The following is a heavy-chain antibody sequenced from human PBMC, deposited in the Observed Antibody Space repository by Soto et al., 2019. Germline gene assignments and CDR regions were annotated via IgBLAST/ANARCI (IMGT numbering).Heavy chain of an antibody. CDR1: GGSISSYY. CDR2: IYYSGST. Sequence: SETLSLTCTVSGGSISSYYWSWIRQPPGKGLEWIGYIYYSGSTNYNPSLKSRVTISVDTSKNQFSLKLSSVTAADTAVYYCARAFPGGNYYYGMDVWGQGATVTVSS. J-gene: IGHJ6*01. V-gene: IGHV4-59*01. D-gene: IGHD1-26*01. CDR3: ARAFPGGNYYYGMDV.